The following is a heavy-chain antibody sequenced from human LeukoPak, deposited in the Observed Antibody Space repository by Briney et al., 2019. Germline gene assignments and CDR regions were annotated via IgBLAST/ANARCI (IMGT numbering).Heavy chain of an antibody. CDR2: IYYSGST. J-gene: IGHJ4*02. CDR1: GGSISSSSYY. Sequence: PSETLSLTCTVSGGSISSSSYYWGWIRQPPGKGLEWIGSIYYSGSTYYDPSLKSRVTISVDTSKNQFSLRLSSVTATDTAVYYCASEFNGPFDYWGQGTLVTVSS. CDR3: ASEFNGPFDY. V-gene: IGHV4-39*01. D-gene: IGHD2-8*01.